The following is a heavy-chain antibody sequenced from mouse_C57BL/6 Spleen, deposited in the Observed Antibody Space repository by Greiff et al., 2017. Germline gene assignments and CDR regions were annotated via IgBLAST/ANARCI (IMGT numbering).Heavy chain of an antibody. D-gene: IGHD1-1*01. CDR2: INPNNGGT. CDR3: ARGGFYYGSSYGYFDV. CDR1: GYTFTDYN. Sequence: VQLQQSGPELVKPGASVKIPCKASGYTFTDYNMDWVKQSHGKSLEWIGDINPNNGGTIYNQKFKGKATLTVDKSSSTAYMGLRSLTSEDTAVYDCARGGFYYGSSYGYFDVCGTGTTVTVSS. J-gene: IGHJ1*03. V-gene: IGHV1-18*01.